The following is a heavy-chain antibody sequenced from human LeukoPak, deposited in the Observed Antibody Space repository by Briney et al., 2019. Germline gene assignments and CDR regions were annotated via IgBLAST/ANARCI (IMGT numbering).Heavy chain of an antibody. CDR3: ARVYGAYYYYYMDV. D-gene: IGHD4-17*01. CDR1: GFTFSSYA. CDR2: ISYDGSNK. J-gene: IGHJ6*03. Sequence: PGRSLRLSCAASGFTFSSYAIHWVRQAPGKGLEWVAVISYDGSNKYYADSVKGRFTISRDNSKNTLYLQMNSLRAEDTAVYYCARVYGAYYYYYMDVWGKGTTVTVSS. V-gene: IGHV3-30*04.